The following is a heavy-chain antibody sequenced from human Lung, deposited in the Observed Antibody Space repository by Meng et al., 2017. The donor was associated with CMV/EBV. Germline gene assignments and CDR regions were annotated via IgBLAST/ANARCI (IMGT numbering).Heavy chain of an antibody. Sequence: ARLEGAGPGLVKPVQTLPPPCVGSGDFSSSGEYFWSWIRQPPGKGLEGNGYMDYRGSTFNNPPLNSRVTISVDTSKNQSSLKLSSVTAADTAVYFCARGELLWDYWGQGTLVTVSS. CDR1: GDFSSSGEYF. V-gene: IGHV4-30-4*01. CDR2: MDYRGST. D-gene: IGHD2-2*01. CDR3: ARGELLWDY. J-gene: IGHJ4*02.